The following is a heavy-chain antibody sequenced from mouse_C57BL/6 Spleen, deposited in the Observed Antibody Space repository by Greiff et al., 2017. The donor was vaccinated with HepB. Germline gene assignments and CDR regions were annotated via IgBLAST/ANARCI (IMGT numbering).Heavy chain of an antibody. CDR3: AREGDMDY. J-gene: IGHJ4*01. V-gene: IGHV3-6*01. Sequence: ESGPGLVKPSQSLSLTCSVTGYSITSGYYWNWIRQFPGNKLEWMGYISYDGSNNYNPSLKNRISITRDTSKNQFFLKLNSVTTEDTATYYCAREGDMDYWGQGTSVTVSS. CDR2: ISYDGSN. CDR1: GYSITSGYY.